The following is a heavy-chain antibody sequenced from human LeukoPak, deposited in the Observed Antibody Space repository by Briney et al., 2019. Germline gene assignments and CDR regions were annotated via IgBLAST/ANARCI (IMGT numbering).Heavy chain of an antibody. CDR1: GFTFSTYA. Sequence: GGSLRLSCAASGFTFSTYAMAWVRQAPGKGLEWVSGIRGSGTETYYADSVKGRFVISRDNSKDTLFLQADNVRVEGTATYYCVKAPHFDFWTGYHNYFDPWGQGTLVTVSS. CDR3: VKAPHFDFWTGYHNYFDP. CDR2: IRGSGTET. D-gene: IGHD3/OR15-3a*01. V-gene: IGHV3-23*01. J-gene: IGHJ5*02.